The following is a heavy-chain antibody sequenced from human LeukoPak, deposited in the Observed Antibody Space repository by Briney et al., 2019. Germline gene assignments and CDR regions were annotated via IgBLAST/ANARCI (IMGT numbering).Heavy chain of an antibody. J-gene: IGHJ4*02. V-gene: IGHV4-59*01. Sequence: SETLSLTCTVSGGSISSYYWSWIRQPPGKGLEWIGYIYYSGSTNYNPSLKSRVTISVDTSKNQFSLKLSSVTAADTAVYYCARDTTGDHNSFDYWGQGTLVTVSS. CDR2: IYYSGST. CDR3: ARDTTGDHNSFDY. D-gene: IGHD7-27*01. CDR1: GGSISSYY.